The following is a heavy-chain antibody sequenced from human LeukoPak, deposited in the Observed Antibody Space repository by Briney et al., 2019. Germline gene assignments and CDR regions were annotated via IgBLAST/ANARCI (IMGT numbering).Heavy chain of an antibody. Sequence: SQTLSLTCTVSGGSISSGSYYWSWIRQPAGKGLEWIGRIYTSGNTNYNPSLKSRVTISVDTSKNQFSLKLSSVTAADTAVYYCAGYYCSGGSCYFDYWGQGTLVTVSS. CDR2: IYTSGNT. V-gene: IGHV4-61*02. CDR3: AGYYCSGGSCYFDY. J-gene: IGHJ4*02. CDR1: GGSISSGSYY. D-gene: IGHD2-15*01.